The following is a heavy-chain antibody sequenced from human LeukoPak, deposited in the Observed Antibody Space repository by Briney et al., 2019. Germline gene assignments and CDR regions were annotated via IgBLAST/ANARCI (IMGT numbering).Heavy chain of an antibody. Sequence: PGGSLRLSCAASGFTLSSYWMHWVRQTPGKGPVWVSRINSDGSSTSYADSVKGRFTISRDNAKNTLYLQMNGLRAEDTAVYYCARGNSHSFDYWGKGALVTVSS. CDR3: ARGNSHSFDY. CDR1: GFTLSSYW. V-gene: IGHV3-74*01. CDR2: INSDGSST. J-gene: IGHJ4*02. D-gene: IGHD4-11*01.